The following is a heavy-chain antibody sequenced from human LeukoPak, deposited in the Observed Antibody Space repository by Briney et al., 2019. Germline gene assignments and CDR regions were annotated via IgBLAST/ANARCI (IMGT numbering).Heavy chain of an antibody. Sequence: GGSLRLSCAVSGFTFVNYAIHWVRQAPGKGLEWVSGFDYNSGRIDYADSVKGRFTISRDNAKNSLYLQMNSLRVEDTALYYCAKDSNYGSGTYSRGVFDYWGQGTLVTVSS. CDR1: GFTFVNYA. D-gene: IGHD3-10*01. J-gene: IGHJ4*02. CDR3: AKDSNYGSGTYSRGVFDY. V-gene: IGHV3-9*01. CDR2: FDYNSGRI.